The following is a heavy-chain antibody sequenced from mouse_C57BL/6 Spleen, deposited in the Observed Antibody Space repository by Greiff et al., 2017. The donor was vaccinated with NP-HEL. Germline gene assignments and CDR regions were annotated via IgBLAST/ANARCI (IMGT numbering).Heavy chain of an antibody. CDR3: ARDAGLNPFYWYFDV. D-gene: IGHD3-3*01. V-gene: IGHV7-1*01. CDR1: GFTFSDFY. CDR2: SRNKANDYTT. J-gene: IGHJ1*03. Sequence: EVKLVESGGGLVQSGRSLRLSCATSGFTFSDFYMEWVRQAPGKGLEWIAASRNKANDYTTEYSASVKGRFIVSRDTSQSILYLQMNALRAEDTAIYYCARDAGLNPFYWYFDVWGTGTTVTVSS.